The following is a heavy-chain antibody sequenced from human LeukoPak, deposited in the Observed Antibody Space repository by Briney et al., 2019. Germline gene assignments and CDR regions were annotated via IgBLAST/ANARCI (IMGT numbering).Heavy chain of an antibody. J-gene: IGHJ5*02. CDR2: IIPILGIA. CDR3: ARGENWFDP. Sequence: ASVKVSCKASGGTFSSYAISWVRQAPGQGLEWMGRIIPILGIANYAQKFQGRVTITADKSTSTAYMELSSLRSEDTALYYCARGENWFDPWGQGTLVTVSS. V-gene: IGHV1-69*04. CDR1: GGTFSSYA.